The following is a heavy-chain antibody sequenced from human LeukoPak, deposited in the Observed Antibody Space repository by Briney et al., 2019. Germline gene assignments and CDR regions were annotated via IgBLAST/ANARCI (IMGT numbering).Heavy chain of an antibody. D-gene: IGHD2-2*01. Sequence: SETLSLTCAVYGGSFSGYYWSWIRQPPGKGLEWIGYIYYSGSSNYNPSLKSRGTISVDTSKNQFSLKLSSVTAADTAVYYCARAGWYQLLYYMDVWGKGTTVTVSS. CDR3: ARAGWYQLLYYMDV. CDR1: GGSFSGYY. J-gene: IGHJ6*03. V-gene: IGHV4-59*01. CDR2: IYYSGSS.